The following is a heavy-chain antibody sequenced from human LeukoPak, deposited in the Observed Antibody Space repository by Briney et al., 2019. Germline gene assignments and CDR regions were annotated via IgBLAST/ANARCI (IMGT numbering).Heavy chain of an antibody. V-gene: IGHV1-18*01. CDR2: ISAYNGNT. Sequence: ASVKDSCKASGYTFTSYGISWVRQAPGQGLEWMGWISAYNGNTNYAQKLQGRVTMTTDTSTSTAYMELSSLRSEDTAVYYCARSITSPRVIGYSSGWYYFDYWGQGTLVTVSS. CDR3: ARSITSPRVIGYSSGWYYFDY. CDR1: GYTFTSYG. D-gene: IGHD6-19*01. J-gene: IGHJ4*02.